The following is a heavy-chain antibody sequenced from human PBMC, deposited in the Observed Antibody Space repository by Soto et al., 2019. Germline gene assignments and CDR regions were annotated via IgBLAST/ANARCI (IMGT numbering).Heavy chain of an antibody. CDR1: GAPISSGGFY. V-gene: IGHV4-31*02. CDR3: AREPISTPRGVTQVDP. D-gene: IGHD3-10*01. J-gene: IGHJ5*02. CDR2: IYNSGTT. Sequence: GAPISSGGFYWSWIRQHPGKRPEWIGYIYNSGTTFYNPSLGSRVTMSLDAAKNHFSLELRSVTVADTAVYYCAREPISTPRGVTQVDPWGQGTQVTVSS.